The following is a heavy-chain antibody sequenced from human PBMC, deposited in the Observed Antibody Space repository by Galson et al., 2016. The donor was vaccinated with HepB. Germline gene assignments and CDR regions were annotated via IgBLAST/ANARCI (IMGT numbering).Heavy chain of an antibody. CDR1: GYTFTNYA. CDR2: INGGNGNT. CDR3: GRSPRIYCDNSNCYGAPYGMDV. J-gene: IGHJ6*02. Sequence: SVKVSCKASGYTFTNYAMHWVRQAPGQRLEWMGWINGGNGNTKYSQKFQGRVTFTRDTSASTAYMDLSSLTSEDRAVDYCGRSPRIYCDNSNCYGAPYGMDVWGQGTTGTVSS. D-gene: IGHD2-15*01. V-gene: IGHV1-3*01.